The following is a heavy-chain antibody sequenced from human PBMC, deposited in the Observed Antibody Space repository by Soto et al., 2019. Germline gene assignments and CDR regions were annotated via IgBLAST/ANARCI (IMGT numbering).Heavy chain of an antibody. J-gene: IGHJ6*02. CDR3: GSVGYCSSTNCLFYYYHYGMDV. CDR2: IIPIFGTT. CDR1: GGTFSSHS. D-gene: IGHD2-2*03. V-gene: IGHV1-69*13. Sequence: SVKVSCKASGGTFSSHSISWVRQAPGRGLEWMGGIIPIFGTTNYAQNFRARVTITADESTSPAYMELSSLTSEDTAVYYCGSVGYCSSTNCLFYYYHYGMDVWGQGTTVTVSS.